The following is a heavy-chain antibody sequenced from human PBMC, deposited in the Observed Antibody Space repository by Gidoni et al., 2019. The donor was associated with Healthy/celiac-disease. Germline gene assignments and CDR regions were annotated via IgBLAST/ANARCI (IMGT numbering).Heavy chain of an antibody. D-gene: IGHD5-12*01. J-gene: IGHJ6*02. CDR3: ARVGDDDGGRQFLGMDV. V-gene: IGHV3-33*01. CDR2: IWYDGSNK. Sequence: QVQLVESGGGVVQPGRSLRLSCAASGFTFSSYGMHWVRQAPGKGLEWVAVIWYDGSNKYYADSVKGRFTISRDNSKNTLYLQMNSLRAEDTAVYYCARVGDDDGGRQFLGMDVWGQGTTVTVSS. CDR1: GFTFSSYG.